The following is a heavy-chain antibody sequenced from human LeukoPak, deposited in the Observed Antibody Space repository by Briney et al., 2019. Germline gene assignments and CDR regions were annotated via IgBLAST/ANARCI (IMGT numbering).Heavy chain of an antibody. V-gene: IGHV4-39*07. CDR3: ARDRATGTIN. Sequence: GSLRLSCAASGFTFSSYWMSWVRQPPGKGLEWIGSIYYSGSTYYNPSLKSRVTISEDTSKNQFSLKLSSVTAADTAVYYCARDRATGTINWGQGTLVTVSS. CDR2: IYYSGST. CDR1: GFTFSSYW. D-gene: IGHD1-1*01. J-gene: IGHJ4*02.